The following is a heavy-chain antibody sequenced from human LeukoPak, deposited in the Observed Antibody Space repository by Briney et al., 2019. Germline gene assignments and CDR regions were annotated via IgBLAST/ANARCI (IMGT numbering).Heavy chain of an antibody. CDR1: GGSISSGSYY. CDR3: ARDYSGSYTSDYFDY. V-gene: IGHV4-61*02. Sequence: KPSETLSLTCTVSGGSISSGSYYGRWIRQPAGKGLEWIGRIYPSGSTNYHPSLKSRVTISVDTSKNQFSLKLSSVTAADTAVYYCARDYSGSYTSDYFDYWGQGTLVTVSS. D-gene: IGHD1-26*01. CDR2: IYPSGST. J-gene: IGHJ4*02.